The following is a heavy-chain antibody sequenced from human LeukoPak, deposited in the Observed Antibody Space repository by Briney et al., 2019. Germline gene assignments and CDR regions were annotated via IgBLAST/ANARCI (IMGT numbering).Heavy chain of an antibody. D-gene: IGHD3-10*01. CDR3: AKDVYGSGTYYYGMDV. V-gene: IGHV3-23*01. CDR1: GFTFSTYA. J-gene: IGHJ6*02. Sequence: GGSLRLSCVASGFTFSTYAMNWVRQAPGKGLEWVSLISGSGARKFYGESVKGRFTISRDNSKNTLFLQMSSLRVEDTAIYYCAKDVYGSGTYYYGMDVWGQGTPVTVSS. CDR2: ISGSGARK.